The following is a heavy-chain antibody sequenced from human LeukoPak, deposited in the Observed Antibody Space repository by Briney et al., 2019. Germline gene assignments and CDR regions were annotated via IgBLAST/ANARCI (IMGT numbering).Heavy chain of an antibody. Sequence: ASVKVSCKTSGYTFTGYYMHWVRQAPGQGLEWMGWINPNSGDTNYAQKFQGRVTITRDTSISTAYMELNRLRSDDTAVYYCARASDFDYWGQGTLVTVSS. CDR2: INPNSGDT. J-gene: IGHJ4*02. V-gene: IGHV1-2*02. CDR3: ARASDFDY. CDR1: GYTFTGYY.